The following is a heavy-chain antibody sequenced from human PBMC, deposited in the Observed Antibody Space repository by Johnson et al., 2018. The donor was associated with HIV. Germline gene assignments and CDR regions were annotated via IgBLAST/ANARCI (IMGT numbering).Heavy chain of an antibody. Sequence: VQLVESGGGVVRPGGSLRLSCAASGFTFDDYGMSWVRQAPGKGLEWVSGIHWNGGSTGYADSVKGRFTISSDNSKNTLYLQMNSLRAEDTAVYYCATSVEQWLVWNAFDIWGQGTMVTVSS. CDR3: ATSVEQWLVWNAFDI. J-gene: IGHJ3*02. D-gene: IGHD6-19*01. V-gene: IGHV3-20*04. CDR2: IHWNGGST. CDR1: GFTFDDYG.